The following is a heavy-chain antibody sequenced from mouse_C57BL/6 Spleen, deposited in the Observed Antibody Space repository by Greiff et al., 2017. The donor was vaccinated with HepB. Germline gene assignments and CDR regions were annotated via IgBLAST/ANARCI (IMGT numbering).Heavy chain of an antibody. D-gene: IGHD2-1*01. CDR1: GYTFTSYG. J-gene: IGHJ4*01. V-gene: IGHV1-81*01. CDR3: AGNYDYAMDY. Sequence: VKLKQSGAELARPGASVKLSCKASGYTFTSYGISWVKQRTGQGLEWIGEIYPRSGNTYYNEKFKGKATLTADKSSSTAYMELRSLTSEDSAVYFCAGNYDYAMDYWGQGTSVTVSS. CDR2: IYPRSGNT.